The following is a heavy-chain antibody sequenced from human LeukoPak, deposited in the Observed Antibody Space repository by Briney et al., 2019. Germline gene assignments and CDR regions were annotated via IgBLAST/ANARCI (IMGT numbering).Heavy chain of an antibody. V-gene: IGHV4-59*08. CDR2: IYYSGST. J-gene: IGHJ4*02. D-gene: IGHD6-6*01. Sequence: SETLSLTCTVSGGXISSYYCSWIREPPGKGLEWIGYIYYSGSTNYNPSLKSRVTISVDTSKNQFSLKLSSVTAADTAVYYCATQTIAALEAYFDYWGQGILVTVSS. CDR1: GGXISSYY. CDR3: ATQTIAALEAYFDY.